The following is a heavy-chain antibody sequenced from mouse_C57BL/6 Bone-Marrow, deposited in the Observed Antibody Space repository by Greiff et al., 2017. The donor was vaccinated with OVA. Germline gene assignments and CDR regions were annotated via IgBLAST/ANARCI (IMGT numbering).Heavy chain of an antibody. CDR3: ARKGLYYDYAWFAY. V-gene: IGHV3-6*01. D-gene: IGHD2-4*01. CDR1: GYSITSGYY. CDR2: ISYDGSN. J-gene: IGHJ3*01. Sequence: EVKLVESGPGLVKPSQSLSLTCSVTGYSITSGYYWNWIRQFPGNKLEWMGYISYDGSNNYNPSLKNRISITRDTSKNQFFLKLNSVTTEDTATYYCARKGLYYDYAWFAYWGQGTLVTVSA.